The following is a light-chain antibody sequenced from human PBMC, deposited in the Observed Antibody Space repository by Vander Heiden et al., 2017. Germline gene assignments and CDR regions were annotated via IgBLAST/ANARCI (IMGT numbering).Light chain of an antibody. CDR3: QQDNTFPCT. CDR2: KAS. CDR1: QYISSW. J-gene: IGKJ2*02. V-gene: IGKV1-5*03. Sequence: DIQMTQSPSTLSASVGDRVTITCRASQYISSWLAWYQQKPGKAPKLLIYKASSLESGVPSRFSGSGSGTEFTLTISSLQPDDFATYYCQQDNTFPCTFGQGTKLEIK.